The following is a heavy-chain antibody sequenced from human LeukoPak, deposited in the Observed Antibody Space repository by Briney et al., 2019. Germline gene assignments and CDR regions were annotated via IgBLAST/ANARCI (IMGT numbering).Heavy chain of an antibody. J-gene: IGHJ4*02. V-gene: IGHV1-46*01. CDR3: ARVLRDYDFWSGYYPVWYFDY. Sequence: GASVKVSCKASGYTFTSYYMHWVRQAPGQGLEWMGIINPSGGSTSYAQKFQGRVTMTRDTSISTAYMELSRLRSDDTAVYYCARVLRDYDFWSGYYPVWYFDYWGQGTLVTVSS. CDR2: INPSGGST. D-gene: IGHD3-3*01. CDR1: GYTFTSYY.